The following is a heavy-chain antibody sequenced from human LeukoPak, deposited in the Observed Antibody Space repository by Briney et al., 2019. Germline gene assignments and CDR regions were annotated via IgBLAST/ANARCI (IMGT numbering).Heavy chain of an antibody. CDR1: GGSINSYF. D-gene: IGHD2-15*01. V-gene: IGHV4-4*07. Sequence: SETLSLTCTVSGGSINSYFWTWIRQPAGKGLEWIGRIYTGGSTNYNPSLKSRVTMSVDTSKNQFSLELSSVTAADTAVYYCARISRGLLDYWGQGTLVTVSS. CDR3: ARISRGLLDY. J-gene: IGHJ4*02. CDR2: IYTGGST.